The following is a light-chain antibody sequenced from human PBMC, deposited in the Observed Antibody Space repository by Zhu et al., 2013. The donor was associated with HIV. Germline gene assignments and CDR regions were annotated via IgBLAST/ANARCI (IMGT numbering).Light chain of an antibody. Sequence: EIVLTQSPGTLPLSPGERATLSCRASQSVSNMYLAWYQQKPGQAPRLVIHGASNRATGIPDRFSGSGSGTDFTLTISSLQPEDFATYYCQQTYSTPPLTFGEGPRWRSN. J-gene: IGKJ4*01. CDR1: QSVSNMY. CDR3: QQTYSTPPLT. V-gene: IGKV3-20*01. CDR2: GAS.